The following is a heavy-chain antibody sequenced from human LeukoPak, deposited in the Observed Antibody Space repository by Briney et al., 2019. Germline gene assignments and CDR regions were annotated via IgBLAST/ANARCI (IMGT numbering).Heavy chain of an antibody. D-gene: IGHD5-18*01. Sequence: SETLSLTCTVSGGSISSGSYYWSWIRQPPGKGLEWIGSIYYSGSTYYNPSLKSRVTISVDTSKNQFSLKLSSVTAADTAVYYCARDWGDTAMVEGPGWFDPWGQGTLVTVSS. CDR2: IYYSGST. CDR1: GGSISSGSYY. J-gene: IGHJ5*02. CDR3: ARDWGDTAMVEGPGWFDP. V-gene: IGHV4-39*07.